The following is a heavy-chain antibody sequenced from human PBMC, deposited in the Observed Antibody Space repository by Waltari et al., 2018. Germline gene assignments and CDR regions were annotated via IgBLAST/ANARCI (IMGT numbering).Heavy chain of an antibody. Sequence: QQQLQESGPGLVRPSETLSLTGTVPGGSVSRLSYYWGWIHQPPGKGLGWIVGIYFSGSTYYNPSLKSRVTISVDTSKNQFSLKLSSVTAADTAVYYCARRGSYWYFDLWGRGTLVTVSS. CDR1: GGSVSRLSYY. V-gene: IGHV4-39*01. D-gene: IGHD1-26*01. CDR3: ARRGSYWYFDL. CDR2: IYFSGST. J-gene: IGHJ2*01.